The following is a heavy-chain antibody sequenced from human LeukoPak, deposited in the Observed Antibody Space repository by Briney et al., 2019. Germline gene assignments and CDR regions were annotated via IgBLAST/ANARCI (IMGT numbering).Heavy chain of an antibody. V-gene: IGHV1-2*02. J-gene: IGHJ4*02. D-gene: IGHD1-26*01. CDR3: ARLGHIVGATGTDY. CDR1: GYTFTGYC. CDR2: INPNSGGT. Sequence: ASVKVSCKASGYTFTGYCMHWVRQAPGQGLEWMGWINPNSGGTNYAQKFQGRVTMTRDTSISTAYMELGRLRSDDTAVYYCARLGHIVGATGTDYWGQGTLVTVSS.